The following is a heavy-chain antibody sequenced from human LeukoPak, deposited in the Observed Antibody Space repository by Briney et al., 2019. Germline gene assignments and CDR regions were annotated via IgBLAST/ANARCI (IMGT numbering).Heavy chain of an antibody. D-gene: IGHD4-23*01. CDR2: INHSGST. CDR3: ARGRGKTTVAPYYFDY. J-gene: IGHJ4*02. Sequence: PSETPSLTCAVYGGSFSGYYWSWIRQPPGKGLEWIGEINHSGSTNYNPSLKSRVTISVDTSKNQFSLKLSSVTAADTAVYYCARGRGKTTVAPYYFDYWGQGTLVTVSS. V-gene: IGHV4-34*01. CDR1: GGSFSGYY.